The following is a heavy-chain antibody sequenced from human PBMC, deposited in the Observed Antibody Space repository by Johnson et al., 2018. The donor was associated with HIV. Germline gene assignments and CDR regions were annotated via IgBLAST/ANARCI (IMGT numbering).Heavy chain of an antibody. CDR1: GFSVTRND. V-gene: IGHV3-53*01. J-gene: IGHJ3*02. CDR2: VYRDGNT. D-gene: IGHD6-19*01. CDR3: ARDVRQGEGQWLVHAFDI. Sequence: VQLVESGGGVFRPGQSLRLSCEGFGFSVTRNDMNWVRQAPGKGLEWVSVVYRDGNTKYADSVKGRFSISRDNAKNTVDLQLNSLRAEDTAVYYCARDVRQGEGQWLVHAFDIWGQGTMVTVSS.